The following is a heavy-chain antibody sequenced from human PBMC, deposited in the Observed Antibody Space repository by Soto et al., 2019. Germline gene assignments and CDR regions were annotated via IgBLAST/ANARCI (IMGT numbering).Heavy chain of an antibody. D-gene: IGHD1-26*01. CDR3: ARIGGRHSAGREY. CDR1: GGTCSSYA. Sequence: QVQLVQAGAEVKNPGASVTVSCTASGGTCSSYASNWVRQAPGQGLEWMGEIIPIFGTANYAQQFQGRVSLTADESTSTAYMELSSRRSEDTAVYYCARIGGRHSAGREYWGQGTLVTVSS. CDR2: IIPIFGTA. J-gene: IGHJ4*02. V-gene: IGHV1-69*01.